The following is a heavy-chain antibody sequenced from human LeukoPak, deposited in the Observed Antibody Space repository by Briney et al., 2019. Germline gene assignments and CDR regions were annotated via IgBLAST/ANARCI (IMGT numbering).Heavy chain of an antibody. CDR3: ARPITIGDSGYDWAY. J-gene: IGHJ4*02. CDR2: ISSSSNYI. CDR1: GFTFSSYS. D-gene: IGHD5-12*01. Sequence: PGGSLRLSCAASGFTFSSYSMNWVRQAPGKGLEWVSSISSSSNYIYYADSVKGRFTISRDNAKNSLYLQMNSLRAEDTAVYYCARPITIGDSGYDWAYWGQGTLVTVSS. V-gene: IGHV3-21*01.